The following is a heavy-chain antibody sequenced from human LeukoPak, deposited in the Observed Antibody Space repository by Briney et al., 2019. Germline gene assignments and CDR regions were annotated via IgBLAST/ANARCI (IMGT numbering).Heavy chain of an antibody. D-gene: IGHD3-10*01. V-gene: IGHV4-59*01. CDR2: IYYSGST. CDR1: GGSISSYY. CDR3: AGTSITMVRGVIIPFDP. J-gene: IGHJ5*02. Sequence: SETLSLTCTVSGGSISSYYWSWIRQPPGKGLEWIGYIYYSGSTNYNPSLKSRVTISVDTSKNQFSPKLSSVTAADTAVYYCAGTSITMVRGVIIPFDPWGQGTLVTVSS.